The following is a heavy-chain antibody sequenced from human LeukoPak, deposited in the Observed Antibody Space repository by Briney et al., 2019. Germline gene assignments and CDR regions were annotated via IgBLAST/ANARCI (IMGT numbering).Heavy chain of an antibody. V-gene: IGHV4-4*07. CDR2: IYTSGST. CDR1: GGSISSYY. D-gene: IGHD1-26*01. J-gene: IGHJ3*02. Sequence: SETLSLTCTVSGGSISSYYWSWIRQPAGKGLEWIGRIYTSGSTNYNPSLKCRVTMSVDTSKNQFSLKLSSVTAADTAVYYCARALLTTPPAAFDIWGQGTRVTVSS. CDR3: ARALLTTPPAAFDI.